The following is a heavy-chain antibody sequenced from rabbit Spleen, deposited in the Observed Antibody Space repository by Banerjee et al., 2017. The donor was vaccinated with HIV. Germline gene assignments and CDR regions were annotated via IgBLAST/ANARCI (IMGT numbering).Heavy chain of an antibody. CDR2: IYTGSSGST. V-gene: IGHV1S40*01. J-gene: IGHJ4*01. D-gene: IGHD6-1*01. CDR1: GFSFSSSHW. CDR3: MRVGVSYPL. Sequence: QSLEESGGDLVKPGASLTLTCKASGFSFSSSHWISWVRQAPGKGLEWIACIYTGSSGSTYYATWAKGRFTISKVSSTTVTLQMTSLTAADTATYFCMRVGVSYPLWGPGTLVTVS.